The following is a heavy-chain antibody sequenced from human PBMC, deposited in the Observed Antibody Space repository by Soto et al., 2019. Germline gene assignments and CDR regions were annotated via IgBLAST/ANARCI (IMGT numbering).Heavy chain of an antibody. CDR3: ARQPTTGDTDLWFDP. J-gene: IGHJ5*02. D-gene: IGHD2-21*01. CDR1: GGSISTSRSC. V-gene: IGHV4-39*01. Sequence: PSETLSLTCSVSGGSISTSRSCLAWIRQPPGKGLEWLANIFYSGSTFYNPSLASRVSVSVDTSKNEFSLKLRSVTAADTAVYYCARQPTTGDTDLWFDPWGQGALVTVSS. CDR2: IFYSGST.